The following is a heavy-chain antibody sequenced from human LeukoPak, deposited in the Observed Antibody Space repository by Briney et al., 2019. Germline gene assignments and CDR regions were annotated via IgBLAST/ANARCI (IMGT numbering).Heavy chain of an antibody. CDR2: IYSGGST. V-gene: IGHV3-53*01. Sequence: GGSLRLSCAASGFSVSSDYMTWVRQAPGKGLEWVSVIYSGGSTYYADSVKGRFTISRDNSKNTLYLQMDNVRVEDTAVYFCARYHTALNYWGQGTLVTASS. J-gene: IGHJ4*02. D-gene: IGHD5-18*01. CDR3: ARYHTALNY. CDR1: GFSVSSDY.